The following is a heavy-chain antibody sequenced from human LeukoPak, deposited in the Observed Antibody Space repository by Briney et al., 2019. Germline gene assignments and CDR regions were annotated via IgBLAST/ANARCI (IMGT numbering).Heavy chain of an antibody. D-gene: IGHD2/OR15-2a*01. V-gene: IGHV3-23*01. CDR3: ASRMTF. CDR1: GFTFSAYA. Sequence: GGSLRLSCTASGFTFSAYAMMWVRQAPGKGPEWVSAIRGGGGSAFYADSVKGRFTISRDNSKNTLFLQMDSLKTEDTARYYCASRMTFGGQGTLVTVSS. J-gene: IGHJ4*02. CDR2: IRGGGGSA.